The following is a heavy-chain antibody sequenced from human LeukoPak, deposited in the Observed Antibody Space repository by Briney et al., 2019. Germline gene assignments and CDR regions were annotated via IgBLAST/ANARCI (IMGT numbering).Heavy chain of an antibody. Sequence: ASVTVSCKASGYTFTSCDINWVRQATGQGLEWMGWMNPNSGNTGYGQSFQGRITMTRDISIGTTYMELSNLTSEDTAIYYCTRGSSGRRDNWGQGTLVTVSA. J-gene: IGHJ4*02. V-gene: IGHV1-8*01. CDR3: TRGSSGRRDN. D-gene: IGHD6-19*01. CDR1: GYTFTSCD. CDR2: MNPNSGNT.